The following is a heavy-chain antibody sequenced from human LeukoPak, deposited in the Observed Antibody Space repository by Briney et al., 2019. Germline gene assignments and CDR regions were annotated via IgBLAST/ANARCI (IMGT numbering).Heavy chain of an antibody. J-gene: IGHJ3*02. CDR1: GGSISSYY. D-gene: IGHD5-18*01. CDR2: IYYSGST. Sequence: SETLSLTCTVSGGSISSYYWNWIRQPPGKRLEWLGYIYYSGSTNYNPSLKSRVTISVDTSKNQFYLQLSSVTAADTALYYCARHGGYGPGDDFDMWGQGTMVTVSS. V-gene: IGHV4-59*08. CDR3: ARHGGYGPGDDFDM.